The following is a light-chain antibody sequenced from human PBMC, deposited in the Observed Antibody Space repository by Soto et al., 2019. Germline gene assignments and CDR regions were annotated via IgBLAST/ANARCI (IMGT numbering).Light chain of an antibody. CDR3: QSYDASITVV. J-gene: IGLJ2*01. CDR1: SGSMASNY. Sequence: NFMLTQPPSVSESPGKTVTISCTRSSGSMASNYVQWYQQRPGSAPTTVMYENDQRPSGVPDRFAGSIDTSSNSASLTISGLETEEEADYYCQSYDASITVVFGGGTKLTVL. V-gene: IGLV6-57*04. CDR2: END.